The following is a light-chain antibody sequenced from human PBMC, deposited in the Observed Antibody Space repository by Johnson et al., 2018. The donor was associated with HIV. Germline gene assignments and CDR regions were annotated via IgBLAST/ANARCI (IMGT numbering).Light chain of an antibody. J-gene: IGLJ1*01. CDR2: DNN. V-gene: IGLV1-51*01. CDR3: GTWGSSLGGV. Sequence: QSVLTQPPSVSAAPGQKVTISCSGSSSNIGNNYVSWYQQLPGTAPKLLIYDNNKRPSGIPDRFSGSKSGTSATLGITGLQTGDEADYYCGTWGSSLGGVFGTGTKVTVL. CDR1: SSNIGNNY.